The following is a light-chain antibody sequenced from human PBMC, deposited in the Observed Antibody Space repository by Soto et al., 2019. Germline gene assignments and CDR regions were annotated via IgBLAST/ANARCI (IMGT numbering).Light chain of an antibody. CDR1: QSVSSTY. V-gene: IGKV3-20*01. Sequence: EIVLTQSPGTLSLSPGERATLSCRASQSVSSTYLAWYQQKPGRAPRLLIYDASSRATGIPDRFSGSGSGIDFTLTISRLEPEDFAVYYCQQFSSTPWTFGQGTKVDIK. CDR3: QQFSSTPWT. CDR2: DAS. J-gene: IGKJ1*01.